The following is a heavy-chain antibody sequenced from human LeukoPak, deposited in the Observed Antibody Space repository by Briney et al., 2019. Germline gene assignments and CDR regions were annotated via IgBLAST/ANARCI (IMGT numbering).Heavy chain of an antibody. CDR2: INPNSGGT. J-gene: IGHJ4*02. CDR3: ARIPPIDYYDSSGYYHEGPVNY. V-gene: IGHV1-2*02. Sequence: ASVKVSCKASGYTFTSYYMHWVRQAPGQGLEWMGWINPNSGGTNYAQKFQGRVTMTRDTSISTAYMELSRLRSDDTAVYYCARIPPIDYYDSSGYYHEGPVNYWGQGTLVTVSS. CDR1: GYTFTSYY. D-gene: IGHD3-22*01.